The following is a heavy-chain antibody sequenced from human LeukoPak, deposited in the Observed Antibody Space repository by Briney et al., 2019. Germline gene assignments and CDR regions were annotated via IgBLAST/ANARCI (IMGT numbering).Heavy chain of an antibody. D-gene: IGHD4-17*01. J-gene: IGHJ3*02. CDR3: ARESLDGAYDTFDI. Sequence: PSETLSLTCTVSGGSISSGSYYWSWIRQPAGKGLEWIGRIYTSGSTNYNPSLKSRVTISVDTSKNQFSLKLSSVTAADTAVYYCARESLDGAYDTFDIWGQGTMVTVSS. CDR2: IYTSGST. V-gene: IGHV4-61*02. CDR1: GGSISSGSYY.